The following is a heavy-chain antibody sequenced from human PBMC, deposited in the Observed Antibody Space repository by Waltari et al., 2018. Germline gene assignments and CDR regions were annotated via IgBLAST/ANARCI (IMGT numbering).Heavy chain of an antibody. CDR1: GGSISSYY. Sequence: QVQLQESGPGLVKPSETLSLTCTVSGGSISSYYWSWIRQPPGKGMEWSGYIYYSGSTNYNPSLKSRVTISVDTSKNQFSLKLSSVTAADTAVYYCARDTYYYMDVWGKGTTVTVSS. J-gene: IGHJ6*03. CDR3: ARDTYYYMDV. V-gene: IGHV4-59*01. CDR2: IYYSGST.